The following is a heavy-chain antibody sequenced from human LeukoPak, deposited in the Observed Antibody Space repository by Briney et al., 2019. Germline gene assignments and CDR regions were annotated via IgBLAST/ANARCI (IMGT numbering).Heavy chain of an antibody. V-gene: IGHV1-2*02. J-gene: IGHJ4*02. D-gene: IGHD6-13*01. CDR2: INPNSGGT. Sequence: ASVKVSCKASGYTFTGYYMHWVRQAPGQGLEWMGWINPNSGGTNYAQKFQGRVTMTRDTSISTAYMELSRLRSDDTAVYYCARILGSSWTTYYFDYWGQGTLVTVSS. CDR3: ARILGSSWTTYYFDY. CDR1: GYTFTGYY.